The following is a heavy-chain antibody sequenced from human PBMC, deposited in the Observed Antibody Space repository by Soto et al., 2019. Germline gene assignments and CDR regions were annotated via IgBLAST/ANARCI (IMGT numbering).Heavy chain of an antibody. D-gene: IGHD3-22*01. CDR3: ARTYYYDSRTYYVNY. CDR2: SNHTGST. Sequence: QVQLQQWGAGLLKPSETLSLTCAVYGGSFSGYFWTWIRQPPGKGLEWTGLEWIGESNHTGSTNYNPSLKSRVTITVDTSKNQCPLKLSSVTAADTAVDYCARTYYYDSRTYYVNYWGQGTLVSVSS. CDR1: GGSFSGYF. V-gene: IGHV4-34*01. J-gene: IGHJ4*02.